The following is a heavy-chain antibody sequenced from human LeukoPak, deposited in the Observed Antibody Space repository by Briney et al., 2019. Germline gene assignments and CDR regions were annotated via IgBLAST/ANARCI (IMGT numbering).Heavy chain of an antibody. CDR1: GGSISSYY. V-gene: IGHV4-59*01. CDR3: ARGGVIEKDSSGWLRPYWYFDL. Sequence: PSETLSLTCTVSGGSISSYYWSWIRQPPGKGLEWIGYIYYSGSTNYNPSLKSRVTISVDTSKNQFSLKLSSVTAADTAVYYCARGGVIEKDSSGWLRPYWYFDLWGRGTLVTVSS. D-gene: IGHD6-19*01. CDR2: IYYSGST. J-gene: IGHJ2*01.